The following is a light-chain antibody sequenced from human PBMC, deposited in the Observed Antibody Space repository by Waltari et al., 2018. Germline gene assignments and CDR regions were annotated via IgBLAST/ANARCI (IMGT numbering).Light chain of an antibody. J-gene: IGLJ2*01. CDR1: KLGEKY. Sequence: SYELTQPPSVSVSPGQTATIPCSGDKLGEKYACWYQQKPGRSPILVIYQDNKRPSGIPGRFSGSNSGNTATLTSSETQSVDEADYYCQAWDTNTAVFGGGTELTVL. V-gene: IGLV3-1*01. CDR2: QDN. CDR3: QAWDTNTAV.